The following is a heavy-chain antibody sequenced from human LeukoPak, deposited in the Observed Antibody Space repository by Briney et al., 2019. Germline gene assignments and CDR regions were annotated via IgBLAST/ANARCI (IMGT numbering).Heavy chain of an antibody. V-gene: IGHV3-23*01. CDR3: AKDNYDSSGHYYTLLDY. CDR2: ISGSGGST. CDR1: GFTFSSYA. D-gene: IGHD3-22*01. J-gene: IGHJ4*02. Sequence: PGGSLRLSCAASGFTFSSYAMSCVRQAPGKGLEWVSAISGSGGSTYYADSVKGRFTISRDNSKNTLYLQMNSLRAEDTAVYYCAKDNYDSSGHYYTLLDYWGQGTLVTVSS.